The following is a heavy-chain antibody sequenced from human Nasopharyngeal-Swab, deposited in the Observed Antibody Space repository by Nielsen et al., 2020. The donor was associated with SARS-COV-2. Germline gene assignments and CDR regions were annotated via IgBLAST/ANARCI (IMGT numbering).Heavy chain of an antibody. D-gene: IGHD3-3*01. CDR1: GVTVSSNY. CDR3: ARDFWNDAFDI. J-gene: IGHJ3*02. V-gene: IGHV3-53*01. Sequence: GGSLRLSCAASGVTVSSNYMSWVRQAPGKGLEWVSVIYSGGSTYYADSVKGRFTISRDNSKNTLYLQMSSLRAEDTAVYYCARDFWNDAFDIWGQGTMVTVSS. CDR2: IYSGGST.